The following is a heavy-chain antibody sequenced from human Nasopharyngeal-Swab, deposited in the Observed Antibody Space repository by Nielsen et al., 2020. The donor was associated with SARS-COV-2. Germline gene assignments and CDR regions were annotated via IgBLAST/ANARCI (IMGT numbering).Heavy chain of an antibody. CDR3: ARGGLDSSSWYGYYFDY. Sequence: SCKASGYTFTGYYMHWVRQAPGKGLEWVAVISYDGSNKYYADSVKGRFTISRDNSKNTLYLQMNSLRAEDTAVYYCARGGLDSSSWYGYYFDYWGQGTLVTVSS. V-gene: IGHV3-30*04. J-gene: IGHJ4*02. D-gene: IGHD6-13*01. CDR1: GYTFTGYY. CDR2: ISYDGSNK.